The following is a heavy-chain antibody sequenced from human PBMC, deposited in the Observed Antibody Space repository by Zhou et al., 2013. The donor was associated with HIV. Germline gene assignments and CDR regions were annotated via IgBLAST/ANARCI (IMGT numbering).Heavy chain of an antibody. V-gene: IGHV1-2*02. CDR2: INPNNGGT. J-gene: IGHJ4*02. D-gene: IGHD3-16*01. CDR3: ARDQGPGRGKGLDY. CDR1: GGTFNSYG. Sequence: QVHLVQSGAEVKKPGSSVKVSCKASGGTFNSYGISWVRQAPGQGLEWMGWINPNNGGTSYAQKFQDRATITRDTSTGVVYLGLIGLRSADTAVYFCARDQGPGRGKGLDYWGRGSLVTVSS.